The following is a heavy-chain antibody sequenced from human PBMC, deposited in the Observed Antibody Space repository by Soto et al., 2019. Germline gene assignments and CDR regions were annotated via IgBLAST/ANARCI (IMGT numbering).Heavy chain of an antibody. D-gene: IGHD2-15*01. CDR3: ARRIGYCSGGSCYSLTYYYYYGMDV. Sequence: PGGSLRLSCAASGFTFSSYWMSWVRQAPGKGLEWVANIKQDGSEKYYVDSVKGRFTISRDNAKNSLYLQMNSLRAEDTAVYYCARRIGYCSGGSCYSLTYYYYYGMDVWGQGTTVTVSS. CDR1: GFTFSSYW. V-gene: IGHV3-7*03. J-gene: IGHJ6*02. CDR2: IKQDGSEK.